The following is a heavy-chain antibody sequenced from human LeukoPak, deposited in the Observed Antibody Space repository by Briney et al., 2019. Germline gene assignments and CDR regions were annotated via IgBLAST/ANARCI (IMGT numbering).Heavy chain of an antibody. CDR3: ARHMVRGVHAFDI. Sequence: PSETLSLTCAVYGGSFSGYYWSWIRQPPGKGLEWIGEINHSGSTNYNPSLKSRVTISVDTSKNQFSLKLSSVTAADTAVYYCARHMVRGVHAFDIWGQGTMVTVSS. V-gene: IGHV4-34*01. CDR1: GGSFSGYY. D-gene: IGHD3-10*01. J-gene: IGHJ3*02. CDR2: INHSGST.